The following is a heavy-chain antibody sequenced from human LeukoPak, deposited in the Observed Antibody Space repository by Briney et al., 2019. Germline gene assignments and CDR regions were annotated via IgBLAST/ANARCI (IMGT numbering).Heavy chain of an antibody. D-gene: IGHD3-10*01. V-gene: IGHV1-69*06. CDR3: AREGRDTYYYDY. CDR2: IIPIFGTA. CDR1: GGTFSSYA. Sequence: GASVKVSCKASGGTFSSYAISWVRQAPGQGLEWMGGIIPIFGTANYAQKFQGRVTITADKSTSTAYMELSSLRSEDMAVYYCAREGRDTYYYDYWGQGTLVTVSS. J-gene: IGHJ4*02.